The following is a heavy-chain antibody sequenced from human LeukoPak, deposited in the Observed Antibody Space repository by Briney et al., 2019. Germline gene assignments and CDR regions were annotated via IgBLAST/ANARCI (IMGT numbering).Heavy chain of an antibody. CDR2: IYYSSSA. D-gene: IGHD2-2*03. V-gene: IGHV4-39*07. CDR1: GGSISSSGYY. CDR3: ASGYCTSASCYFSLDY. Sequence: SETLSLTCTISGGSISSSGYYWGWIRQPPGKGLEWIVTIYYSSSAYYNPSLKSRGTISVDPSKNQFSLKLSSVTAADTAVYYCASGYCTSASCYFSLDYWGQGTLVTVSS. J-gene: IGHJ4*02.